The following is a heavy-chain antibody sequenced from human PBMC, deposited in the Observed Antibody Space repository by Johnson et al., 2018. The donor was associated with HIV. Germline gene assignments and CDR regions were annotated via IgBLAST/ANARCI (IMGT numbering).Heavy chain of an antibody. CDR1: GFTFTNYG. V-gene: IGHV3-21*01. CDR3: ARGRYISFWYVGGLDAFDI. D-gene: IGHD6-13*01. J-gene: IGHJ3*02. CDR2: ISGSGDST. Sequence: EVQLVESGGGVVQPGGSLRLSCAASGFTFTNYGMHWVRQAPGKGLEWVSAISGSGDSTYYADSVKGRFTISSDNAKNSLYLQMKSLRAEDTAVYYCARGRYISFWYVGGLDAFDIWGQGTMVTVS.